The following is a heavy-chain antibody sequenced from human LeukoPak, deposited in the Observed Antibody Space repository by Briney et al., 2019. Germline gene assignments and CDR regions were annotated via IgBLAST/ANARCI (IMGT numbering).Heavy chain of an antibody. J-gene: IGHJ4*02. CDR3: ARGYFSPEY. CDR2: ISSCSSTI. V-gene: IGHV3-48*01. Sequence: GGSLRLSCAASGFTFSSYSMNWVRQAPGKGLEWVSYISSCSSTIYYADSVKGRFTVSRDNAKNSLYLQMNSLRAGDTAVYYCARGYFSPEYWGQGTLVTVSS. CDR1: GFTFSSYS. D-gene: IGHD3-10*01.